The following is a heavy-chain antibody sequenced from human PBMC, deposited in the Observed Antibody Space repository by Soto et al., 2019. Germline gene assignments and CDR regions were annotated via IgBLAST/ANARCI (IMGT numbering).Heavy chain of an antibody. CDR1: GDSVSSNSAA. D-gene: IGHD2-15*01. CDR3: VAGLPLYCSGDSCPIYYYGLDV. V-gene: IGHV6-1*01. CDR2: TYYRSKWYN. J-gene: IGHJ6*02. Sequence: PTLSLTGAISGDSVSSNSAAWNWIRQSPSRGLEWLGRTYYRSKWYNDYAVSVKSRITINPDTSKNQFSLQLNSVTPEDTAMYYCVAGLPLYCSGDSCPIYYYGLDVWGQGTTVTVSS.